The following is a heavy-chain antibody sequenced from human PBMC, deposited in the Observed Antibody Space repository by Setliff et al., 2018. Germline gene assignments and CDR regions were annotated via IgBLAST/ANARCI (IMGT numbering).Heavy chain of an antibody. CDR2: IYYSGST. J-gene: IGHJ4*02. Sequence: SETLSLTCTVSGGSISSGDYYWSWIRQPPGKGLEWIGYIYYSGSTYYNPSLKSRVTISVDTSKNQFSLKLSSVTAADTAVYYCARQRHGGAGAHDYWGQGTLVTVSS. V-gene: IGHV4-31*03. CDR3: ARQRHGGAGAHDY. D-gene: IGHD3-16*01. CDR1: GGSISSGDYY.